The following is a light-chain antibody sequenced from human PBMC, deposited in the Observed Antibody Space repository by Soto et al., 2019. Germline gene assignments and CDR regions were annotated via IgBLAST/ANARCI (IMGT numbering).Light chain of an antibody. V-gene: IGKV3-20*01. CDR3: QQYGSSPPYT. Sequence: EIVLTQSPGTLSLSPGERATLSSRASRRVSSSYLAWYQQKPGQAPRLLIYGASSRATGIPDRFSGSGSGTDFTLTISRLEPEDFAVYYCQQYGSSPPYTFGQGTKLEIK. J-gene: IGKJ2*01. CDR1: RRVSSSY. CDR2: GAS.